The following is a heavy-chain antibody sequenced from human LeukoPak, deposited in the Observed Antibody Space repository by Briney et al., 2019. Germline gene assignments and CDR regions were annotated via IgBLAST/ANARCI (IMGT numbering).Heavy chain of an antibody. J-gene: IGHJ4*02. CDR1: GFTFRNYN. V-gene: IGHV3-48*01. Sequence: GESLRLSCAASGFTFRNYNMNWVRQAPGKGLEWVSYISSGGSHIDYADSVKGRFTISRDNTKNSLYLQMNGLRGEGTAVYYCAKVHGSGWYSDYWGQGTLVTVSS. CDR2: ISSGGSHI. CDR3: AKVHGSGWYSDY. D-gene: IGHD6-19*01.